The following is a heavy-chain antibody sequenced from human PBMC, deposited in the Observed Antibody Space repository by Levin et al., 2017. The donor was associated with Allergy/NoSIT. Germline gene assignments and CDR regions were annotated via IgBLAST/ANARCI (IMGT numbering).Heavy chain of an antibody. Sequence: SCAASGFTFRSYGMHWVRQAPGKGLEWVTSISYGGSSDYYADSVKGRFSISRDNSENTLYLQMSSLRPEDTAVYYCAKDRCSGGACSPDYWGQGTLVTVSS. J-gene: IGHJ4*02. CDR3: AKDRCSGGACSPDY. CDR1: GFTFRSYG. D-gene: IGHD2-15*01. CDR2: ISYGGSSD. V-gene: IGHV3-30*18.